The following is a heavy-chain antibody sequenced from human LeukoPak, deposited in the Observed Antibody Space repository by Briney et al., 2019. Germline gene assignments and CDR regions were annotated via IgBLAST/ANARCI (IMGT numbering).Heavy chain of an antibody. J-gene: IGHJ3*02. V-gene: IGHV4-34*01. D-gene: IGHD3-10*01. CDR3: ARDTLYFGDLSYAFDI. CDR1: GGSFSGYY. Sequence: SETLSLTCAVYGGSFSGYYWSWIRQPPGKGLEWIGEINHSGSTNYNPSLKSRVTISVDTSKNQFSLKLSSVTAADTAVYYCARDTLYFGDLSYAFDIWGQGTMVTVSS. CDR2: INHSGST.